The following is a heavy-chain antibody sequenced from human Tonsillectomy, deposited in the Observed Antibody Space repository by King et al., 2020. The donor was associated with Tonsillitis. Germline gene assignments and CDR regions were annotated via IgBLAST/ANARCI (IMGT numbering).Heavy chain of an antibody. CDR2: ITSSGGTT. V-gene: IGHV3-11*01. CDR3: ARRGVVAAGSGGVYFQH. D-gene: IGHD3-16*01. J-gene: IGHJ1*01. Sequence: VQLVESGGGLVKPGGSLRLSCAASGFTFSDYYMSWIRQAPGKGREWVSYITSSGGTTYYADAVKGRFTISRDNAQNSLYLQMNSVRAEDTAVYYCARRGVVAAGSGGVYFQHWGQGTLVTVSS. CDR1: GFTFSDYY.